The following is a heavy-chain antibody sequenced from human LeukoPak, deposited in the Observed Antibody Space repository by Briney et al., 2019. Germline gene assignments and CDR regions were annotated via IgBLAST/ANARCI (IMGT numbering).Heavy chain of an antibody. CDR1: GFTFSTYW. J-gene: IGHJ6*03. D-gene: IGHD2-15*01. V-gene: IGHV3-7*01. CDR3: ARYRGSVRGNYYYYMDV. CDR2: MKQDGSQK. Sequence: GGSLRLSCAASGFTFSTYWMTWVRQAPGKGLEWVANMKQDGSQKYYVDSVKGRFTISRDNAKNSLYLRLNSLRAEDTAVYYCARYRGSVRGNYYYYMDVWGKGTTVTVSS.